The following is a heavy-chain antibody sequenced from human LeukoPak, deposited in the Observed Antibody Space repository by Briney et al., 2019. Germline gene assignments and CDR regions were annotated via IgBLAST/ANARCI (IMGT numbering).Heavy chain of an antibody. Sequence: GASVTVSCKASGGTFSSYAISWVRQAPGQGLEWMGGIIPIFGTANYAQKFQGRVTITADESTSTAYMELSSLRSEDTAVYYCARGRRLYSSGWYLDYWGQGTLVTVSS. D-gene: IGHD6-19*01. CDR2: IIPIFGTA. CDR3: ARGRRLYSSGWYLDY. V-gene: IGHV1-69*13. J-gene: IGHJ4*02. CDR1: GGTFSSYA.